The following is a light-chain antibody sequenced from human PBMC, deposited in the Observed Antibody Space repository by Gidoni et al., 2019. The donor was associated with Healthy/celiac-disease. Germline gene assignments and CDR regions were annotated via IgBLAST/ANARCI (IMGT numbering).Light chain of an antibody. J-gene: IGKJ3*01. CDR2: KAS. CDR3: QQYNSYPFT. Sequence: DIQMTQSPSTLSASVGDRVTITCRASQSISSWLAWYQQKPGKAPKLLIYKASSLESGVPSRFSGSGSGTEFTLTISSLRPDDFATYYCQQYNSYPFTFGPXTKVDIK. V-gene: IGKV1-5*03. CDR1: QSISSW.